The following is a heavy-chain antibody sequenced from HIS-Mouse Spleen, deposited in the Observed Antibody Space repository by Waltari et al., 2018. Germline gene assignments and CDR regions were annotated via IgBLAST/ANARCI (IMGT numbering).Heavy chain of an antibody. CDR3: ARGGIAVAGTHNYYGMDV. CDR2: INHSGST. V-gene: IGHV4-34*01. D-gene: IGHD6-19*01. CDR1: GGSFSGYY. Sequence: QVQLQQWGAGLLKPSETLSLTCAVYGGSFSGYYWSWIRQPPGQGLEWIGEINHSGSTNYTPSLKSRVTISVDTSKNQFCLKLSSVTAADTAVYYCARGGIAVAGTHNYYGMDVWGQGTTVTVSS. J-gene: IGHJ6*02.